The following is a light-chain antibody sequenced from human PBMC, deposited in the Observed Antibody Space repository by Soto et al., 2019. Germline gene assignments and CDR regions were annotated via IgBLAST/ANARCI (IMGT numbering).Light chain of an antibody. CDR2: DVT. V-gene: IGLV2-11*01. Sequence: QSALTQPRSVSGSPGQSVTISCTGTSSDVGGYSFVSWYQQHPGKAPKLMIYDVTKRPSGVPDRFSGSKSGNTVSLTISGLQAEDEADYYCCSYAGSYTYVFGTGTKLTVL. CDR3: CSYAGSYTYV. J-gene: IGLJ1*01. CDR1: SSDVGGYSF.